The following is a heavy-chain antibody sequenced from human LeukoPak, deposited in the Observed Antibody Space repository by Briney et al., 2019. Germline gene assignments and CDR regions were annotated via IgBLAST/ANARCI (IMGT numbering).Heavy chain of an antibody. CDR3: ARDSSGPLDY. CDR1: GFTFSSYG. J-gene: IGHJ4*02. V-gene: IGHV3-30*03. Sequence: GGSLRLSCAASGFTFSSYGMHWVRQAPGKGLEWVAVISYDGSNKYYADSVKGRFTISRDNAKNSLYLQMNSLRAEDTAVYYCARDSSGPLDYWGQGTLVTVSS. CDR2: ISYDGSNK. D-gene: IGHD6-19*01.